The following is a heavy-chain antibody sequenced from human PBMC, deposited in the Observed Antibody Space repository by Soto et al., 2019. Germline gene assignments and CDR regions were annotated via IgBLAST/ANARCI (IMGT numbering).Heavy chain of an antibody. CDR3: ARGYDFWSGHYRPHGLDL. CDR1: DFSISTFW. Sequence: EMQLVESGGGLGQPGGSLRLSCAASDFSISTFWMHWVRQGPGKGLVWVSRINGDETTTEYADFVKGRFTVSRDNAKNTVYLQMNSLRAEDTALYYCARGYDFWSGHYRPHGLDLWGQGTAVTVSS. V-gene: IGHV3-74*01. D-gene: IGHD3-3*01. J-gene: IGHJ6*02. CDR2: INGDETTT.